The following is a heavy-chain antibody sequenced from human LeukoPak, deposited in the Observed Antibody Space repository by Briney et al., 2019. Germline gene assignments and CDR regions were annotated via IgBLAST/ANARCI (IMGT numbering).Heavy chain of an antibody. CDR3: ARTVRTRGLIKNRGVPRYYYNMDV. D-gene: IGHD4/OR15-4a*01. V-gene: IGHV4-4*07. Sequence: SETLSLTCTVSGGSISNYYWSWIRQPAGRGLEWIGRTSGSNTYNPSLKSRVTMSVDTSKNQGSLELTSVTAADTAVYYCARTVRTRGLIKNRGVPRYYYNMDVWGKGTTVTVAS. J-gene: IGHJ6*03. CDR1: GGSISNYY. CDR2: TSGSN.